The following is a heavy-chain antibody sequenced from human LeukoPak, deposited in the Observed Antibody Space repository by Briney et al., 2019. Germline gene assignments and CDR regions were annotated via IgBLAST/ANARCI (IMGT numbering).Heavy chain of an antibody. CDR3: ARDRAGYFYAMDV. D-gene: IGHD6-13*01. CDR2: INWKSNNI. Sequence: PGRSLRLSCAASGFTLGDYAMHWVRQAPGKGLEWVSGINWKSNNIGYADSVKGRFTISRDNAKNSLYLQMNSLRAEDTALYYCARDRAGYFYAMDVWGQGTSVTVSS. V-gene: IGHV3-9*01. J-gene: IGHJ6*02. CDR1: GFTLGDYA.